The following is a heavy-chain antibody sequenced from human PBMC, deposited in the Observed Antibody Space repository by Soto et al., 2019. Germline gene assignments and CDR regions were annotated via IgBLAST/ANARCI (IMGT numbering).Heavy chain of an antibody. Sequence: SETLSLTCTVSGGSISSSSYYWGWIRQPPGKGLEWIGYIYYSGSTYYNPSLKSRVTISVDTSRSQFSLKLSSVTAADTAVYYCARVNRFETAKAPLDYWGQGTLVTVSS. CDR1: GGSISSSSYY. J-gene: IGHJ4*02. CDR3: ARVNRFETAKAPLDY. V-gene: IGHV4-39*01. CDR2: IYYSGST. D-gene: IGHD3-16*02.